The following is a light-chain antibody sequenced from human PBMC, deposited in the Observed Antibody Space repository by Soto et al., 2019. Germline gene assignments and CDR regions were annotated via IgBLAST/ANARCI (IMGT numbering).Light chain of an antibody. CDR3: QTWGTGIVL. CDR2: LNSDGSH. Sequence: QLVLTQSPSASASLGASVRLTGTLSSGHSSYAIAWHQQQPEKGPRYLMKLNSDGSHSKGDGIPDRFSGSSSGAERYLTISSLQSEDEADYYCQTWGTGIVLFAGGTKLTVL. V-gene: IGLV4-69*01. J-gene: IGLJ2*01. CDR1: SGHSSYA.